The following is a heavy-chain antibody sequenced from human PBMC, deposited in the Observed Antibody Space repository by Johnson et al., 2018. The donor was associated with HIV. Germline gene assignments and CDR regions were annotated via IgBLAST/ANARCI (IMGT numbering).Heavy chain of an antibody. CDR3: ARGPILEWLSGDGFDM. CDR2: ISYDGSNK. D-gene: IGHD3-3*01. J-gene: IGHJ3*02. CDR1: GFTFSSYA. Sequence: QMLLVESGGVVVQPGGSLRLSCAASGFTFSSYAMHWVRQAPGKGLEWVAVISYDGSNKYYADSMKGRFTISRDNSKNTLYLQMNSLRAEDTAVYYCARGPILEWLSGDGFDMWGQGTMVTVYS. V-gene: IGHV3-30*04.